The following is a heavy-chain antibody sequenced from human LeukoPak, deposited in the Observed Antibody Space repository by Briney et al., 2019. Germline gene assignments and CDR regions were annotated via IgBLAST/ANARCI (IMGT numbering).Heavy chain of an antibody. CDR2: INHSGST. J-gene: IGHJ4*02. Sequence: SETLSLTCAVYGGSFSGYYWNWIRQPPGKGLEWIGEINHSGSTNYNPSLKSRVTISVDTSENQFSLMLSSVTAADTAVYYCARRVSGYRKGIDYWGQGTLVTVSS. CDR1: GGSFSGYY. V-gene: IGHV4-34*01. CDR3: ARRVSGYRKGIDY. D-gene: IGHD3-9*01.